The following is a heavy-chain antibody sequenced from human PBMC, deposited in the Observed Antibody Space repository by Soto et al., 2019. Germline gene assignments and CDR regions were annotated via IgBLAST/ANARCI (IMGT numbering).Heavy chain of an antibody. D-gene: IGHD2-15*01. V-gene: IGHV1-46*01. J-gene: IGHJ4*02. CDR2: INPTSST. Sequence: QVQLVQSGAEVKKPGASVKVSCKASGYTFTSYYMHWVRQAPGQGLEWMGIINPTSSTSYAQKFQGRVTMTRDTSTSTVYMELSSLRSEDTAVYYCARVYCSGGSCYGIDYWGQETLVTVSS. CDR3: ARVYCSGGSCYGIDY. CDR1: GYTFTSYY.